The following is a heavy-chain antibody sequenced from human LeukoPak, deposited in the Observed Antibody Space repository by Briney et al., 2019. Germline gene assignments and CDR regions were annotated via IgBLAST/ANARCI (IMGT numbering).Heavy chain of an antibody. CDR2: TYYRSKWYN. D-gene: IGHD5-18*01. V-gene: IGHV6-1*01. Sequence: SQTLSLTCAISGDSVSSNSAAWNWIRQSPSRGLEWLGRTYYRSKWYNDYAVSVKSRITIHPDTSKNQFFLKLTSVTAADTAVYYCARVRLPPYYYYYYYMDVWGKGTTVTVSS. CDR3: ARVRLPPYYYYYYYMDV. CDR1: GDSVSSNSAA. J-gene: IGHJ6*03.